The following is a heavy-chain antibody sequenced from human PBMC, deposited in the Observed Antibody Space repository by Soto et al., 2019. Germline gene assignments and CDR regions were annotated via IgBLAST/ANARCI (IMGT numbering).Heavy chain of an antibody. D-gene: IGHD6-13*01. V-gene: IGHV1-69*01. J-gene: IGHJ4*02. CDR2: IIPYYNTL. CDR1: EGTFNSYA. CDR3: ASGASRRYPYFFDS. Sequence: QAQVVQSGAEVRKPGSSVKLSCKASEGTFNSYAIAWVRQAPGQGLEWMGGIIPYYNTLNYAQKFQDRDTITADDSTNTVYMKLSSLRSDDTAVYFCASGASRRYPYFFDSWAQGTLVTVSS.